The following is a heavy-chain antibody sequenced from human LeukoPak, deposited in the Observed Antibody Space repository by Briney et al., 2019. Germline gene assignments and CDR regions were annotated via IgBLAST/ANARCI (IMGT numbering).Heavy chain of an antibody. V-gene: IGHV4-59*01. Sequence: PSETLSLTCTVSGGSTSSYYWSWIRQPPGKGLEWIGYIYYSGSTNYNPPLKSRVTISVDTSKNQFSLKLSSVTAADTAVYYCARAPYCSSTSCTSLDDAFDIWGQGTMVTVSS. CDR1: GGSTSSYY. CDR3: ARAPYCSSTSCTSLDDAFDI. J-gene: IGHJ3*02. CDR2: IYYSGST. D-gene: IGHD2-2*01.